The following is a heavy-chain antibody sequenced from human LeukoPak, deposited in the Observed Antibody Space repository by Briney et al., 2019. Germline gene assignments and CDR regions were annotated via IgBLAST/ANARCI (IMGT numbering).Heavy chain of an antibody. V-gene: IGHV1-24*01. J-gene: IGHJ2*01. CDR1: GYTLTELS. D-gene: IGHD3-22*01. Sequence: ASVKVSCKVSGYTLTELSMHWVRQAPGKGLEWMGGFGPEDGETIYAQKFQGRVTMTEDTSTDTAYMELSSLRSEDTAVYYCATTHYYDSSGYYPWYFDLWGRGTLVTVSS. CDR3: ATTHYYDSSGYYPWYFDL. CDR2: FGPEDGET.